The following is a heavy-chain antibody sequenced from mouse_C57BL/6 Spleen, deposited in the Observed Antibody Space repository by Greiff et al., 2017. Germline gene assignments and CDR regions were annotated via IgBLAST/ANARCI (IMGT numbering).Heavy chain of an antibody. D-gene: IGHD4-1*01. V-gene: IGHV5-4*01. CDR1: GFTFSSYA. CDR3: AREGANWSFDY. CDR2: ISDGGSYT. J-gene: IGHJ2*01. Sequence: DVKLVESGGGLVKPGGSLKLSCAASGFTFSSYAMSWVRQTPEKRLEWVATISDGGSYTYYPDNVKGRFTISRDNAKNNLYLQMSHLKSEDTAMYYCAREGANWSFDYWGQGTTPTVSS.